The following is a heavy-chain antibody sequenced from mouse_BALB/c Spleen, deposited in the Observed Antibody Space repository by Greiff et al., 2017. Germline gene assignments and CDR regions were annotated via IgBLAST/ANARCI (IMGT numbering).Heavy chain of an antibody. J-gene: IGHJ4*01. D-gene: IGHD2-2*01. CDR1: GFTFSSYG. CDR2: INSNGGST. V-gene: IGHV5-6-3*01. Sequence: EVQRVESGGGLVQPGGSLKLSCAASGFTFSSYGMSWVRQTPDKRLELVATINSNGGSTYYPDSVKGRFTISRDNAKNTLYLQMSSLKSEDTAMYYCAREGLWLRRNAMDYWGQGTSVTVSS. CDR3: AREGLWLRRNAMDY.